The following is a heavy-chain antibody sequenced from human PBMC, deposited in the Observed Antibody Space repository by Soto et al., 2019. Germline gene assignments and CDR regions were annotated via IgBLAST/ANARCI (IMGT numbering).Heavy chain of an antibody. Sequence: GGSLRLSCAASGFPFSSYAMSWVRQAPGKGLEWVSAISGSGGSTYYADSVKGRFTISRDNSKNTLYLQMNSLRAEDTAVYYCAKGSSGYDLIPFDPWGQGTLVTVSS. J-gene: IGHJ5*02. D-gene: IGHD5-12*01. CDR1: GFPFSSYA. V-gene: IGHV3-23*01. CDR2: ISGSGGST. CDR3: AKGSSGYDLIPFDP.